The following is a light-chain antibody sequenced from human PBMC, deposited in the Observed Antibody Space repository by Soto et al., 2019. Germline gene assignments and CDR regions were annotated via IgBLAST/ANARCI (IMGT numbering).Light chain of an antibody. J-gene: IGKJ4*01. CDR3: HQHSDTAPT. Sequence: IVLTQSPGTLSLPPGETVTLSCRASQSVDNTYLAWYQHKPGQGPRLLIYAASSRAAGIPDRISGSGSWTDFSLTITRLEPDDSAVYSCHQHSDTAPTFGGGTKVEIK. V-gene: IGKV3-20*01. CDR1: QSVDNTY. CDR2: AAS.